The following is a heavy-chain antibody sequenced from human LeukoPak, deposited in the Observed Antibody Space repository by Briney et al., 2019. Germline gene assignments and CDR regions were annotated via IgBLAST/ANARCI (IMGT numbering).Heavy chain of an antibody. V-gene: IGHV3-30*02. CDR1: GFAFSSCG. J-gene: IGHJ6*03. CDR3: AKGGGYSYENYYYYMDV. Sequence: PGGSLRLSCAASGFAFSSCGMHWVRQAPGKGLEWVAFIRYDGNNKDYADSVKGRFTISRDNSKNTLYLQMNSLRGEDTAVYYCAKGGGYSYENYYYYMDVWGKGTTVTVSS. D-gene: IGHD5-18*01. CDR2: IRYDGNNK.